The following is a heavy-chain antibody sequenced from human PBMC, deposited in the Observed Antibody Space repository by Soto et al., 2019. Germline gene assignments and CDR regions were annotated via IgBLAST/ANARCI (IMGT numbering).Heavy chain of an antibody. CDR1: GFTFSGYS. J-gene: IGHJ6*02. D-gene: IGHD3-22*01. Sequence: GGSLRLSCGASGFTFSGYSMNWVRQAPGKGLEWISYISGSSSTIYYADSVKGRFTISRDNAKNSLYLQMNSLRAEDTAAYYCAMFYYDSSGYLPSPYYYYYGMDVWGQGTTVTVSS. CDR3: AMFYYDSSGYLPSPYYYYYGMDV. V-gene: IGHV3-48*01. CDR2: ISGSSSTI.